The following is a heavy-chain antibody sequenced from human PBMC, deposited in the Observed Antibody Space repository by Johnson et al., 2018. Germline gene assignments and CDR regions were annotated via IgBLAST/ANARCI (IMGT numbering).Heavy chain of an antibody. CDR2: IKPDGSEK. Sequence: VQLVQSGGGLVQPGGSXRLACAASGFTFSSYWMSWVRQAPGKGLEWVANIKPDGSEKYYVDSVKGRFTISRDNAKNSLYLQMNSLRAEDTAVYYCARERDLDSSVGDAFDIWGQGTMVTVSS. D-gene: IGHD3-22*01. CDR1: GFTFSSYW. J-gene: IGHJ3*02. V-gene: IGHV3-7*01. CDR3: ARERDLDSSVGDAFDI.